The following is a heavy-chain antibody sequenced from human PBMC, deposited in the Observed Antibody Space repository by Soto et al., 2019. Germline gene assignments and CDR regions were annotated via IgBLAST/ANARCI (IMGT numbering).Heavy chain of an antibody. CDR1: GFTFDDYA. J-gene: IGHJ4*02. CDR3: AKDSIMITFGGVTDY. CDR2: ISWNSGSI. V-gene: IGHV3-9*01. D-gene: IGHD3-16*01. Sequence: EVQLVESGGGLVQPGRSLRLSCAASGFTFDDYAMHWVRQAPGKGLEWVSGISWNSGSIGYADSVKGRFTISRDNAKNSLYLQMNSLRAEDTALYYCAKDSIMITFGGVTDYWGQGPLVTVSS.